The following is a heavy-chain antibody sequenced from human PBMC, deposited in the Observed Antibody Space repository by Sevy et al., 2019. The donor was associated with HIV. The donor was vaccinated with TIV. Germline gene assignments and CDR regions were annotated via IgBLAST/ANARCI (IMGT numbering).Heavy chain of an antibody. V-gene: IGHV3-7*03. J-gene: IGHJ6*02. CDR1: GFTFSSYW. D-gene: IGHD2-2*01. Sequence: GGSLRLSCAASGFTFSSYWMTWVRQAPGKGLEWVANIKKDGSEKYYVDSVKGRFTISRDNAKNSLYLQMNSLRAEDTVVYYCARDCNSNTCLWGLDVWGQGSTVTVSS. CDR3: ARDCNSNTCLWGLDV. CDR2: IKKDGSEK.